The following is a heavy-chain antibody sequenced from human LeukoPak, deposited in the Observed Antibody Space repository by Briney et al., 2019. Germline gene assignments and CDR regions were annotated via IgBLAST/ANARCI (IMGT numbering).Heavy chain of an antibody. Sequence: GGSLRLSCAASGFTFDDYAMHWVRQAPGKGLEWVSGISWNSGSIGYADSVKGRFTISRDNAKNSLYLQMSSLRAEDTAVYYCARGGRPDYWGQGTLVTVSS. D-gene: IGHD3-10*01. V-gene: IGHV3-9*01. CDR2: ISWNSGSI. CDR1: GFTFDDYA. J-gene: IGHJ4*02. CDR3: ARGGRPDY.